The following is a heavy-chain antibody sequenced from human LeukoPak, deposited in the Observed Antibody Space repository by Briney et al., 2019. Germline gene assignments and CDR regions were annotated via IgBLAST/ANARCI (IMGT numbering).Heavy chain of an antibody. CDR1: GFXFSTYA. V-gene: IGHV3-64*01. D-gene: IGHD2-15*01. Sequence: GGSLRLSCAASGFXFSTYAMHWVRQTPGKGLEYVSPISTNGGGTYYANSVKGRFTISRDNSKNTLYLQMGSLRAEDMAVYYCARYCSGVSCYSGYDYWGQGTLVTVSS. CDR2: ISTNGGGT. J-gene: IGHJ4*02. CDR3: ARYCSGVSCYSGYDY.